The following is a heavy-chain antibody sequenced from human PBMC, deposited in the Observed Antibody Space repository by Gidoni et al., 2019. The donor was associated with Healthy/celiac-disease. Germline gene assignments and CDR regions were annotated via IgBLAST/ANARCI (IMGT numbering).Heavy chain of an antibody. CDR1: GGSFSGYY. CDR2: INHSGST. D-gene: IGHD6-13*01. Sequence: QVQLQQWGAGLLKPSETLSLTCAVYGGSFSGYYWSWIRQPPGKGLEWIGEINHSGSTNYNPSLKSRVTISVDTSKNQFSLKLSSVTAADTAVYYCARGPLRYSSSWYVGYWGQGTLVTVSS. V-gene: IGHV4-34*01. J-gene: IGHJ4*02. CDR3: ARGPLRYSSSWYVGY.